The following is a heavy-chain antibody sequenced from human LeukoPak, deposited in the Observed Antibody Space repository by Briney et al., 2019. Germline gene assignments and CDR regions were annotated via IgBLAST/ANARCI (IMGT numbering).Heavy chain of an antibody. CDR2: IKQDGSEK. CDR1: GFTFRSYW. CDR3: AKEGPCGGDCYAGFDY. V-gene: IGHV3-7*03. D-gene: IGHD2-21*02. Sequence: GGSLRLSCAASGFTFRSYWMRWVRQAPGKGLEWVANIKQDGSEKNYVDSVKGRFTISRDNSKNTLYLQMNSLRAEDTAVYYCAKEGPCGGDCYAGFDYWGQGTLVTVSS. J-gene: IGHJ4*02.